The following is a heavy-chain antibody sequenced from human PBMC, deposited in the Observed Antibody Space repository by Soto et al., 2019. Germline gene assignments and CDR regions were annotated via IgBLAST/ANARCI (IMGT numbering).Heavy chain of an antibody. Sequence: EVQLVESGGGLVKPGGSLRLSCAASGFTFSNYNMNWVRQAPGKGLEWVSSISSSSGSIYFADSVKGRFTISRDNTKNSLYLQMNSLRAEDTAVYYCARGHHCYIIRCPAYYYYYYYLDVWGKGTTVTVSS. D-gene: IGHD3-16*02. J-gene: IGHJ6*03. V-gene: IGHV3-21*01. CDR1: GFTFSNYN. CDR3: ARGHHCYIIRCPAYYYYYYYLDV. CDR2: ISSSSGSI.